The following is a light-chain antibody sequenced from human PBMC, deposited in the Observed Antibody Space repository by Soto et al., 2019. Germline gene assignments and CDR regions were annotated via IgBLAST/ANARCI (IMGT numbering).Light chain of an antibody. J-gene: IGKJ2*01. CDR3: QQYNDWPPRYT. CDR2: DAS. Sequence: EKVMTQSPATLSVSPGERATLSCRASQSVSSNLAWYQQKTGQAPRLLIYDASTRATGIPARFSGSGSGTEFTLTISSLQSEDFAVYYCQQYNDWPPRYTFGQGTKLEIK. V-gene: IGKV3-15*01. CDR1: QSVSSN.